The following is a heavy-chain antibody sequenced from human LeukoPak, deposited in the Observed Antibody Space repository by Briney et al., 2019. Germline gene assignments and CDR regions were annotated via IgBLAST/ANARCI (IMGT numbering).Heavy chain of an antibody. D-gene: IGHD6-13*01. CDR2: ISSSSSYI. J-gene: IGHJ6*02. CDR3: ARDPAAAGTYGMDV. V-gene: IGHV3-21*01. Sequence: PGGSLRLSCAASGFTVSNNYMSWVRQAPGKGLEWVSSISSSSSYIYYADSVKGRFTISRDNAKNSLYLQMNSLRAEDTAVYYCARDPAAAGTYGMDVWGQGTTVTVSS. CDR1: GFTVSNNY.